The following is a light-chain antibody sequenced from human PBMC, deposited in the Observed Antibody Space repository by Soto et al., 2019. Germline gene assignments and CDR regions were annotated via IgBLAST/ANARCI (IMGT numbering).Light chain of an antibody. CDR2: DAS. Sequence: AIQLTQSPSSLSASVGDRVTITCRASQGISSALAWYQQKPWKAPKLLIYDASSLESGVPSRFSGSGSGTDFTVTIRSLQAEDFATCYCHQFNSYPRMYTFGQGTKLEIK. J-gene: IGKJ2*01. CDR3: HQFNSYPRMYT. V-gene: IGKV1-13*02. CDR1: QGISSA.